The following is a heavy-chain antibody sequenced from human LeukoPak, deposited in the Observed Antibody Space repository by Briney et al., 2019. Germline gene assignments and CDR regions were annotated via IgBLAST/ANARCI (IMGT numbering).Heavy chain of an antibody. CDR1: GDSISSGDYY. CDR2: IYTSGST. D-gene: IGHD1-1*01. Sequence: SETLSLTCTVSGDSISSGDYYWSWIWQPAGKGLEWIGRIYTSGSTTYNPSLKSRVTMSVDTSKSQFSLNLMSVTAADTAVYYCARAQLEGYYFDYWGQGTLVTVSS. J-gene: IGHJ4*02. V-gene: IGHV4-61*02. CDR3: ARAQLEGYYFDY.